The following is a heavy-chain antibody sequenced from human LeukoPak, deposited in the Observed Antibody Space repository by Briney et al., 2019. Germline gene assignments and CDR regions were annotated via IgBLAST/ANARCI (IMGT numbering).Heavy chain of an antibody. Sequence: GGSLRLSCTASGFTFSSYGMHWVRQAPGKGLEWVTFIRKDGSHKFYVDSVRGRFTISRDNSKNMVSLQMNSLRTDDTAVYFCAKSSGSGFDHWGQGTLVTVSS. CDR3: AKSSGSGFDH. D-gene: IGHD1-26*01. J-gene: IGHJ4*02. CDR2: IRKDGSHK. V-gene: IGHV3-30*02. CDR1: GFTFSSYG.